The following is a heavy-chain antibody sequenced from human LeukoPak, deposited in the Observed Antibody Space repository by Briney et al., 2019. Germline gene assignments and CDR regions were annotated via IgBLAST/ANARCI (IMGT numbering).Heavy chain of an antibody. Sequence: GGSLRLSCAASEFTFNDYAMHWVREAPGKGVEWVSGISWNSAGKGYADSVKGRFTISRDNAKNSLYLQMNSLRAEDTAVYYCARPRVPVTTAFDYWGQGTPVTVSS. CDR3: ARPRVPVTTAFDY. CDR1: EFTFNDYA. D-gene: IGHD1-14*01. J-gene: IGHJ4*02. CDR2: ISWNSAGK. V-gene: IGHV3-9*01.